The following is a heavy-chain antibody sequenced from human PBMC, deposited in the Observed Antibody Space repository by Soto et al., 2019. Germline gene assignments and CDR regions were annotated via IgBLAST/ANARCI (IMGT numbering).Heavy chain of an antibody. CDR2: INHTGNT. Sequence: PSETLSLTCAVYGGSFSGHSWTWIRQPPGKGLEWIGEINHTGNTNQNPSLKSRISISVDTSKNQFSLKLRSVTAADTAVYYCVRGITVKLENQRDAPDKYPVDSWGPGTQVTVSS. CDR3: VRGITVKLENQRDAPDKYPVDS. V-gene: IGHV4-34*01. D-gene: IGHD3-22*01. J-gene: IGHJ4*02. CDR1: GGSFSGHS.